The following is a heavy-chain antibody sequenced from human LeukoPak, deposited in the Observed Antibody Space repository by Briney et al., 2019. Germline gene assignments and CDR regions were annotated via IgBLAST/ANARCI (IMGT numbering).Heavy chain of an antibody. CDR1: GYTFTGYY. J-gene: IGHJ4*02. D-gene: IGHD3-10*01. CDR2: INPNSGGT. Sequence: ASVKVSCKASGYTFTGYYMHWVRQAPGQGLEWMGRINPNSGGTNYAQKFQGRVTMTRDTSISTAYMELGRLRSDDTAVYYCARADYYGSGEDFDYWGQGTLVTVSS. CDR3: ARADYYGSGEDFDY. V-gene: IGHV1-2*06.